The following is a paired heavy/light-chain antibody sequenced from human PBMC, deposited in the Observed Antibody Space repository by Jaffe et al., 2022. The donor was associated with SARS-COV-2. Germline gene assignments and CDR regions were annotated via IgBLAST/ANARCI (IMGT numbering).Light chain of an antibody. Sequence: EIVLTQSPGTLSLSPGERATLSCRASQSVISSYLAWYQQKPGQAPRLLIYGASSRATGIPDRFSGSGSGTDFTLTISRLEPADFAVYYCQVYGNSPLITFGGGTKVEMK. CDR3: QVYGNSPLIT. V-gene: IGKV3-20*01. CDR1: QSVISSY. J-gene: IGKJ4*01. CDR2: GAS.
Heavy chain of an antibody. CDR1: GFNFSNHA. CDR3: ARGWGLVPDF. CDR2: ISSDGSNR. J-gene: IGHJ1*01. Sequence: QVQLVESGGGLAQPGRSLRLTCSGSGFNFSNHAFHWVRQAPGKGLEWMTVISSDGSNRNYADTVKGRFTVARDNSKNTLHLHMNSLRTEDTAVYYCARGWGLVPDFWGQGTLVTVSS. D-gene: IGHD2-8*02. V-gene: IGHV3-30-3*01.